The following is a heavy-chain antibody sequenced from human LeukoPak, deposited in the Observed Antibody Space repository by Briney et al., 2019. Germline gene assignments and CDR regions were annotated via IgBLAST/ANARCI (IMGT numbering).Heavy chain of an antibody. CDR3: ARELGSKLTAMVQLYYYYGMDV. D-gene: IGHD5-18*01. CDR1: GFTFGTYG. CDR2: IWYDGSNK. Sequence: GGSLRLSCAASGFTFGTYGMHWVRQAPGKGLEWVAVIWYDGSNKYYADSVKGRFTISRDNSKNTLYLQMNSLRAEDTAVYYCARELGSKLTAMVQLYYYYGMDVWGQGTTVTVSS. V-gene: IGHV3-33*01. J-gene: IGHJ6*02.